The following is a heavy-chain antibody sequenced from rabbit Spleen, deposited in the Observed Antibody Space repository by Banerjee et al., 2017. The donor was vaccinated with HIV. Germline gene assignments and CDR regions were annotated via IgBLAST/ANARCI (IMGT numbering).Heavy chain of an antibody. CDR2: SYAGSSGST. CDR3: ARDLVAVIGWNFNL. Sequence: QEQLVESGGGLVQPGGSLKLSCKASGLDFSTYYMSWVRQAPGKGLEWIACSYAGSSGSTYSAIWAKGRFTISKTSSTKVTLQMTSLTDADTATYFCARDLVAVIGWNFNLWGPGTLVTVS. J-gene: IGHJ4*01. CDR1: GLDFSTYYM. V-gene: IGHV1S45*01. D-gene: IGHD1-1*01.